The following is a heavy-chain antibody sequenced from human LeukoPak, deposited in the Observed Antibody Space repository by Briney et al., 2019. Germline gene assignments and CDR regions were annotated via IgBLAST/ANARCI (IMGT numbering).Heavy chain of an antibody. J-gene: IGHJ4*02. Sequence: GGSLRLSCAASGFTFYDYAMRWVRQAPGKGLEWVSGISWNSGSIGYADSVKGRFTISRDIAKNSLYLQMNSLRAEDTALYYCAKTSAAFPDRYYFDYWGQGTLVTVSS. V-gene: IGHV3-9*01. CDR1: GFTFYDYA. CDR3: AKTSAAFPDRYYFDY. CDR2: ISWNSGSI. D-gene: IGHD6-13*01.